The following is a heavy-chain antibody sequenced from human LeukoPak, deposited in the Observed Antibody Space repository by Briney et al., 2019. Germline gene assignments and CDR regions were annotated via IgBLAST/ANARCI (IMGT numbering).Heavy chain of an antibody. Sequence: SGTLSLTCAVSGGSISSSNWWSWVRQPPGKGLEWIGEIYYSGSTYYNPSLKSRVTISVDTSKNQFSLKLSSVTAADTAVYYCAITRGAFDIWGQGTMVTVSS. CDR1: GGSISSSNW. V-gene: IGHV4-4*02. D-gene: IGHD3-10*01. CDR2: IYYSGST. J-gene: IGHJ3*02. CDR3: AITRGAFDI.